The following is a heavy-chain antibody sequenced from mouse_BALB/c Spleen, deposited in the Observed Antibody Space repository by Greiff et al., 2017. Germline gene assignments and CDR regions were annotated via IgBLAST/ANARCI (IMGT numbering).Heavy chain of an antibody. CDR3: TRGVYDGYYGFDY. V-gene: IGHV1-5*01. CDR2: IYPGNSDT. D-gene: IGHD2-3*01. J-gene: IGHJ2*01. CDR1: GYTFTSYW. Sequence: EVQLQQSGTVLARPGASVKMSCKASGYTFTSYWMHWVKQRPGQGLEWIGAIYPGNSDTSYNQKFKGKAKLTAVTSTSTAYMELSSLTNEDSAVYYCTRGVYDGYYGFDYWGQGTTLTVSS.